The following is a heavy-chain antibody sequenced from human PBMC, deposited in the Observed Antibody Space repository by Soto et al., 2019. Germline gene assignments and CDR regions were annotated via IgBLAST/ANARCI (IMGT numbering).Heavy chain of an antibody. CDR2: IIPILGIA. CDR1: GGTFSSYT. CDR3: ASNRVTTNLYFDY. D-gene: IGHD5-12*01. J-gene: IGHJ4*02. V-gene: IGHV1-69*02. Sequence: QVQLVQSGAEVKKPGSSVKVSCKASGGTFSSYTISWVRQAPGQGLEWMGRIIPILGIANYAQKFQGRVTITADKSTSTAYMELSSLRSEDTAVYYCASNRVTTNLYFDYWGQGTLVTDSS.